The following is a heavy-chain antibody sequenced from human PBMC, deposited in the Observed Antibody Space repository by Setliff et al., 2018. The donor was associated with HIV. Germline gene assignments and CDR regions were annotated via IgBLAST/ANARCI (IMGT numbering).Heavy chain of an antibody. V-gene: IGHV3-23*01. Sequence: GGSLRLSCAASGFTFSSYAMSWVRQAPGKGLEWVSAISGSGGSTYYADSVKGRFTISRDNSKNTLYLQMNSLRAEDTAVYYCAKGRIVVVPAATYFDYWGQGTLVTVSS. CDR3: AKGRIVVVPAATYFDY. CDR1: GFTFSSYA. CDR2: ISGSGGST. J-gene: IGHJ4*02. D-gene: IGHD2-2*01.